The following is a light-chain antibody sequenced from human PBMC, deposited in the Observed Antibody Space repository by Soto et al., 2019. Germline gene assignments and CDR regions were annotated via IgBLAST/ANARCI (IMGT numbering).Light chain of an antibody. Sequence: QSPLTQPASVSGSPGQSIAISCTVTLSDVGAYNYVSWYQQHPGKAPKLMISEVTNRPSGVSDRFSGSKSGNTASLAISGLQAEDEADYYCRSFTSRFTFVFGTGTKVTVL. CDR1: LSDVGAYNY. CDR2: EVT. CDR3: RSFTSRFTFV. V-gene: IGLV2-14*01. J-gene: IGLJ1*01.